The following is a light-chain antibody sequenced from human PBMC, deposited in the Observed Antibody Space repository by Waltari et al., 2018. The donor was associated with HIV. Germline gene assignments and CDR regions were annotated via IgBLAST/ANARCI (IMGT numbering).Light chain of an antibody. CDR3: QQYYSTPT. Sequence: DIQMTQSPSSLSASVGDSVPITCRASQAISNSLAWYQQKPGKAPKLLLYAASRLESGVPSSFSGGGTGTDYTLTISSLQPDHFATYYGQQYYSTPTFGQGTRVEIK. CDR1: QAISNS. J-gene: IGKJ1*01. V-gene: IGKV1-NL1*01. CDR2: AAS.